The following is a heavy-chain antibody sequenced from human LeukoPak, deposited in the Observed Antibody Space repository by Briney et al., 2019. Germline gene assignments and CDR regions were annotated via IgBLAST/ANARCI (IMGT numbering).Heavy chain of an antibody. Sequence: SVKVSCKASGGTFSSYTISWVRQAPGQGLERMGRIIPILGIANYAQKFQGRVTITADKSTSTAYMELSSLRSEDTAVYYCARGVHGSEFDYWGQGTLVTVSS. CDR3: ARGVHGSEFDY. CDR1: GGTFSSYT. J-gene: IGHJ4*02. CDR2: IIPILGIA. V-gene: IGHV1-69*02. D-gene: IGHD1-26*01.